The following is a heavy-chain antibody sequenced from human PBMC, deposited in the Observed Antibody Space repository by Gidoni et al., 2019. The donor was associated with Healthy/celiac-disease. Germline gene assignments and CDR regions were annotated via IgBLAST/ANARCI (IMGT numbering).Heavy chain of an antibody. J-gene: IGHJ4*02. V-gene: IGHV3-30-3*01. D-gene: IGHD3-9*01. CDR1: GFTFSSYA. CDR2: ISYDGSNK. Sequence: QVQLVESGGGVVQPGRSLRLSCAASGFTFSSYAMHWVRQAPGKGLEWVAVISYDGSNKYYADSVKGRFTISRDNSKNTLYLQMNSLRAEDTAVYCCARDLRAGPPHFDWFLKAFDYWGQGTLVTVSS. CDR3: ARDLRAGPPHFDWFLKAFDY.